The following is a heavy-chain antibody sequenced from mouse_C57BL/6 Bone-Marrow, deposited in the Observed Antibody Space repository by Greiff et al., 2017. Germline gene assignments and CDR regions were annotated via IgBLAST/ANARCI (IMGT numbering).Heavy chain of an antibody. CDR2: IYPRSGNT. Sequence: QVHLQQSGAELARPGVSVKLSCKASGYTFTRSGISWVKHITGPGLAWIGEIYPRSGNTYYNEKFKGKATLTADKSSSTAYMELRSLTSEDSAVYFCARRENWDGAYWGQGTLVTVSA. CDR1: GYTFTRSG. CDR3: ARRENWDGAY. J-gene: IGHJ3*01. D-gene: IGHD4-1*01. V-gene: IGHV1-81*01.